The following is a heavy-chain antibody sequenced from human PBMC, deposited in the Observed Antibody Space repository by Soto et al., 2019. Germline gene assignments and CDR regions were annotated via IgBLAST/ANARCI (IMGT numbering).Heavy chain of an antibody. CDR1: GGSISSYY. Sequence: PSETLSLTCTVSGGSISSYYWSWTRQPPGKGLEWIGYIYYSGSTNYNPSLKSRVTISVDTSKNQFSLKLSSVTAADTAVYYCARGRGYCSGGSCYPFDPWGQGTLVTVSS. D-gene: IGHD2-15*01. J-gene: IGHJ5*02. V-gene: IGHV4-59*01. CDR3: ARGRGYCSGGSCYPFDP. CDR2: IYYSGST.